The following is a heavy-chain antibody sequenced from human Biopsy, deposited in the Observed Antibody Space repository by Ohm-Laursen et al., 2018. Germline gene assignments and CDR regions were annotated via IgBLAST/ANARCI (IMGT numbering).Heavy chain of an antibody. CDR2: IISILGIP. CDR3: ARDLEGWSEKGNWFDP. V-gene: IGHV1-69*04. Sequence: ASVKVSCKASGGTFDSYAISWVRQAPGQGLEWMGRIISILGIPNYAQKFQGRVTLTADKSTSTAYMELSSLRSDDTAVYYCARDLEGWSEKGNWFDPWGQGTLVTVSS. J-gene: IGHJ5*02. CDR1: GGTFDSYA. D-gene: IGHD1-26*01.